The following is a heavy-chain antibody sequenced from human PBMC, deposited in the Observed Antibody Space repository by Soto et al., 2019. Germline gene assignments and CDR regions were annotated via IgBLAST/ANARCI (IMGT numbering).Heavy chain of an antibody. Sequence: QVQHVQSGAEVKKPGDSVKVSCKASGYSFTGHYMHWVRRAPGQGLEWMGWVNLNTGGTDYAQEFQGRVTMTTATSIRTVYLEVTRLKFDDTAIYYCARDPSSFLGRVYGMDVWGQGTAVTDSS. J-gene: IGHJ6*02. CDR1: GYSFTGHY. CDR3: ARDPSSFLGRVYGMDV. V-gene: IGHV1-2*02. CDR2: VNLNTGGT.